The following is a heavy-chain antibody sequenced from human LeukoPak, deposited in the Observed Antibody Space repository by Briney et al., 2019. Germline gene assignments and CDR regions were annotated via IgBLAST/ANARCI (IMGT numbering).Heavy chain of an antibody. CDR2: IYYSGST. D-gene: IGHD2-15*01. J-gene: IGHJ3*02. CDR1: GGSFSGYY. Sequence: SETLSLTCADSGGSFSGYYWSWLRQPPGKGLEWIGYIYYSGSTNYNPSLTSRVTISVDTSKHEFSLKLSSVTAADTAVYYCAREGVYCSGGSCYRHAFDIWGQGTMVTVS. CDR3: AREGVYCSGGSCYRHAFDI. V-gene: IGHV4-59*01.